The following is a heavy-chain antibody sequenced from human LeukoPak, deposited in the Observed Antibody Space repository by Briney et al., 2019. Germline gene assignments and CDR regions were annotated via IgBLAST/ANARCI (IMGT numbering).Heavy chain of an antibody. CDR2: INPNGGGT. J-gene: IGHJ5*02. Sequence: WASVKVSCKASGYTFTGYYMHWVRQAPGQGLEWMGRINPNGGGTNYAQKFQGRVTMTRDTSISTAYMELSRLRSDDTAVYYCAREGTYYYGSGSYSSRWFDPWGQGTLVTVSS. D-gene: IGHD3-10*01. CDR1: GYTFTGYY. V-gene: IGHV1-2*06. CDR3: AREGTYYYGSGSYSSRWFDP.